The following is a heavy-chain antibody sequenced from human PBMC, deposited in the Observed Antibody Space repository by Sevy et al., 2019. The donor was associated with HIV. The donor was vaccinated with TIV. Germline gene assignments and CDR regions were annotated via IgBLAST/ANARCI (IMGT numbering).Heavy chain of an antibody. D-gene: IGHD4-4*01. CDR1: GFAVSDNC. CDR3: ARDRVVHNDYIFVAYYYGMDV. V-gene: IGHV3-53*01. CDR2: IFSGGRK. Sequence: GGSLRLSCAVSGFAVSDNCMSWVRQSPGKGLEWVSVIFSGGRKSYEDSVKGRFTVSSDNSRNTLYLQMDNLRAEDKATYYCARDRVVHNDYIFVAYYYGMDVWGQGTTVTVSS. J-gene: IGHJ6*02.